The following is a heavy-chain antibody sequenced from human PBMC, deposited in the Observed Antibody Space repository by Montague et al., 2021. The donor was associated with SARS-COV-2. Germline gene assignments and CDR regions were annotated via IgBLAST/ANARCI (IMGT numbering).Heavy chain of an antibody. CDR2: IYYSGST. Sequence: SETLSLTCTVSGGSISSYYWSWIRQPPGKGLEWIGYIYYSGSTNYNPSLKSRVTISVDTSKNQFSLKLSSVTAADTAVYYCGRREWLRGGFDYWGQGTLVTVSS. J-gene: IGHJ4*02. D-gene: IGHD5-12*01. CDR1: GGSISSYY. V-gene: IGHV4-59*08. CDR3: GRREWLRGGFDY.